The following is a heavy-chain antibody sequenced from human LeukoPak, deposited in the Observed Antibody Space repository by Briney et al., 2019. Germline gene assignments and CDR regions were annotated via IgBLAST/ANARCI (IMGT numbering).Heavy chain of an antibody. CDR3: ARDNYYGSGTYGFESY. CDR1: GFTFSNYW. J-gene: IGHJ4*02. D-gene: IGHD3-10*01. V-gene: IGHV3-7*01. CDR2: IKQDGSEK. Sequence: GGSLRLSCAASGFTFSNYWLSWVRQAPGQGLEWVANIKQDGSEKYYVDSVKGRFTISRDNAKNSLYLHMNSLRAEDTAIYYCARDNYYGSGTYGFESYWGQGTLVTVSS.